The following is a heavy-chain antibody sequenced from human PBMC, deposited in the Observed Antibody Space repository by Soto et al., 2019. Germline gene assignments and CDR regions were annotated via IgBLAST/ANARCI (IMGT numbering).Heavy chain of an antibody. CDR2: INHSGST. J-gene: IGHJ4*02. Sequence: KTSETLSLTCAVYGGSFSGYYWSWIRQPPGKGLEWIGEINHSGSTNYNPSLKSRVTISVDTSKNQFSLKLSSVTAADTAVYYCARLGYCSGGSCYSITAVDYWGQGTLVTVSS. D-gene: IGHD2-15*01. CDR3: ARLGYCSGGSCYSITAVDY. V-gene: IGHV4-34*01. CDR1: GGSFSGYY.